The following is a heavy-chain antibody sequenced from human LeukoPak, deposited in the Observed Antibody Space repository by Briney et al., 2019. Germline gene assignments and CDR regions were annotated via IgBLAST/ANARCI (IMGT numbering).Heavy chain of an antibody. CDR3: TNYRSNWGSGWYFDR. V-gene: IGHV4-4*02. J-gene: IGHJ2*01. Sequence: SGTLSLTCAVSGGSISSSNWWSWVRQPPGKGLEWIGEIYHSGSTNYNPSLKSRVTISVDKSKNQFSLKLTSVIAADTAVYYCTNYRSNWGSGWYFDRWGRGTLVTVSS. D-gene: IGHD7-27*01. CDR2: IYHSGST. CDR1: GGSISSSNW.